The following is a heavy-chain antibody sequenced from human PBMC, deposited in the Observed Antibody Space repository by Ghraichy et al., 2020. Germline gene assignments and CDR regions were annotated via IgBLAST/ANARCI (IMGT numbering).Heavy chain of an antibody. CDR1: GGSMSEYY. Sequence: TLSLNCDIYGGSMSEYYWTWIRQPPGKGLEWIGEINHSGSTDYNPSLKSRVTISVDTSKNLFSLRLSSVTAADTAIYFCARASLHCTATNCYSAYMDVWGNGTTVTVSS. D-gene: IGHD2-21*01. V-gene: IGHV4-34*01. CDR2: INHSGST. CDR3: ARASLHCTATNCYSAYMDV. J-gene: IGHJ6*03.